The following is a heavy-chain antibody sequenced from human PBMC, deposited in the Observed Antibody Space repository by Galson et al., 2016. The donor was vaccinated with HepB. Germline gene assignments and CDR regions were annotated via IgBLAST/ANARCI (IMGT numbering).Heavy chain of an antibody. Sequence: SVKVSCKASGYTFTYRYLHWVRQAPGQALEWMGWITPFNGNTYYAQQLQDRVTITRDRSMSTAYMELSSLRPEDTAMYYCAIGYADGLGGWPPGDWFDPWGQGTLVTVSS. D-gene: IGHD6-19*01. J-gene: IGHJ5*02. V-gene: IGHV1-45*02. CDR1: GYTFTYRY. CDR3: AIGYADGLGGWPPGDWFDP. CDR2: ITPFNGNT.